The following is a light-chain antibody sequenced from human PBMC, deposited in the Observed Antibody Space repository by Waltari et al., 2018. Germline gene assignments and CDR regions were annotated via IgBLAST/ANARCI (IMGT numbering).Light chain of an antibody. CDR2: GAS. V-gene: IGKV3-15*01. CDR3: QQSSDWPWT. CDR1: QSVSSN. J-gene: IGKJ1*01. Sequence: EIVMTQSPATLSVSPGERATLSCRASQSVSSNVAWYQQKPGQAPRLLIYGASTRATGFPARFSGSGSGTEFTLTISSLQSEDFAIYYCQQSSDWPWTFGQGTKVEIK.